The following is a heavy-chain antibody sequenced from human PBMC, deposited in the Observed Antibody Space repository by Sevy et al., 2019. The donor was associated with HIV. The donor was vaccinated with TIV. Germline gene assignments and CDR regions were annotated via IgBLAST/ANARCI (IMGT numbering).Heavy chain of an antibody. Sequence: QLGGSLRLSCAASGFAFSSYAMSWVRQAPGKGLEWVSAISGSGGSTYYADSVKGRFTISRDNSKNTLYLKMNSLRAEDTAVYYCAKSNYYDTSGPRGDFDYWGQGTLVTVSS. J-gene: IGHJ4*02. V-gene: IGHV3-23*01. CDR1: GFAFSSYA. CDR2: ISGSGGST. D-gene: IGHD3-22*01. CDR3: AKSNYYDTSGPRGDFDY.